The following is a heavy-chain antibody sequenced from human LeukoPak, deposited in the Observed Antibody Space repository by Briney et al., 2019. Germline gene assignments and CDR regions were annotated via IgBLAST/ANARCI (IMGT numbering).Heavy chain of an antibody. CDR3: ARAPTMVSGGFDY. J-gene: IGHJ4*02. CDR1: GGTFSSYA. Sequence: SVRVSCKASGGTFSSYAISWVRQAPGQGLEWMGRIIPIFGIANYAQKFQGRVTITADKSTSTAYMELSSLRSEDTAVYYCARAPTMVSGGFDYWGQGTLVTVSS. V-gene: IGHV1-69*04. D-gene: IGHD3-10*01. CDR2: IIPIFGIA.